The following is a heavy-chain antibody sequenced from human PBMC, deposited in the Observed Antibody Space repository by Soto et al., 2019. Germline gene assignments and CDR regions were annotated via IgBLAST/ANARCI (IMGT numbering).Heavy chain of an antibody. CDR1: GFSFGSYW. J-gene: IGHJ4*02. Sequence: EVQLVESGGGLVQPGGSLRLSCAASGFSFGSYWISWVRQAPGKGLEWVANIKEDGSEKYYVDSVKGRFTISRDNAKNSLYLQMNSLRAEDTAVYYCARDGGCGGGSCYSIWGYWGQGTLVTVSP. CDR2: IKEDGSEK. V-gene: IGHV3-7*01. CDR3: ARDGGCGGGSCYSIWGY. D-gene: IGHD2-15*01.